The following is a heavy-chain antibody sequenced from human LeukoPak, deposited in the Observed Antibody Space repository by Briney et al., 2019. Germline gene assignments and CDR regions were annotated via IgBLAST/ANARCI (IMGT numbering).Heavy chain of an antibody. D-gene: IGHD6-13*01. CDR2: IYTTGST. J-gene: IGHJ6*03. V-gene: IGHV4-4*07. CDR1: GASISGYY. CDR3: ARTAERQQMVQGTYFYYYFMDV. Sequence: SETLSLTCSVSGASISGYYWTWIQQPAGRGLEWIGRIYTTGSTKYNPSLKSRVIMSVDASKNQFSLNLTSVTAADTAVYFCARTAERQQMVQGTYFYYYFMDVRAKGTTVTISS.